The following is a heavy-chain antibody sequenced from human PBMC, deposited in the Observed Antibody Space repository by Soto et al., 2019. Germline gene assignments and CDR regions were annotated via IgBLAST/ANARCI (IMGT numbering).Heavy chain of an antibody. V-gene: IGHV3-23*01. Sequence: EVHLLESGGDLVQPGGSLRLSCAASGFTFSNYAMSWVRQAPGKGLEWVSSIHGSGAGTYYADSVKGRFTVSRDNSKERVYLQMSSRRVDDTAVYYCAKGAVPRNGEWDWFDPGGQGTLVTVSS. CDR2: IHGSGAGT. D-gene: IGHD3-10*01. J-gene: IGHJ5*02. CDR1: GFTFSNYA. CDR3: AKGAVPRNGEWDWFDP.